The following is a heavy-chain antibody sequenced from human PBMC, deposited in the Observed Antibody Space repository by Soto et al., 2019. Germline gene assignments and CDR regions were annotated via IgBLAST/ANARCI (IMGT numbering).Heavy chain of an antibody. V-gene: IGHV3-21*01. J-gene: IGHJ6*03. CDR3: ARDRGYCSSTSCFLYYMDV. CDR2: ISSSSSYI. CDR1: GFTFSRYS. Sequence: EVQLVESGGGLVKPGGSLRLSCAASGFTFSRYSMNWVRQAPGKGLEWVSSISSSSSYIYYADSVKGRFTISRDNAKNSLYLQMNSLRAEDTAVYYCARDRGYCSSTSCFLYYMDVWGKGTTVTVSS. D-gene: IGHD2-2*01.